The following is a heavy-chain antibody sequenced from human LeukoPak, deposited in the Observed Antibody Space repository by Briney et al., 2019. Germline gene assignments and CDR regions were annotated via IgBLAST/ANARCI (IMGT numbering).Heavy chain of an antibody. Sequence: PSETLSLTCTVSGGSISSGDYYWSWIRQPPGKGLDWIGYIYYNGSTYYNPSLKSRVAISVDTSKIQCSLKLSSVTAADTAVYYCARVYYVLTPWFDPWGQGTLVTVSS. CDR1: GGSISSGDYY. D-gene: IGHD3-10*02. J-gene: IGHJ5*02. CDR2: IYYNGST. V-gene: IGHV4-30-4*01. CDR3: ARVYYVLTPWFDP.